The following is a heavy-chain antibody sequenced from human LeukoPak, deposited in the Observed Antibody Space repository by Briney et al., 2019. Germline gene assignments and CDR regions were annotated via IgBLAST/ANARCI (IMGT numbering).Heavy chain of an antibody. J-gene: IGHJ3*02. Sequence: SETLSLTCAVYGGSFSGYYWSWIRQPPGKGLEWIGEINHSGSTNYNPSLKSRVTISVDTSKNQFSLKLSSVTAADTAVYYCARALYQLTGRLTIVVVVAATRRFRAFDIWGQGTMVTVSS. CDR3: ARALYQLTGRLTIVVVVAATRRFRAFDI. CDR1: GGSFSGYY. CDR2: INHSGST. D-gene: IGHD2-15*01. V-gene: IGHV4-34*01.